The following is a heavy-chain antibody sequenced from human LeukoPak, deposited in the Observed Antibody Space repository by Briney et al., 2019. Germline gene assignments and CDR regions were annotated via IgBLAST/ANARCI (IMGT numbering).Heavy chain of an antibody. CDR3: TTLSYAAAPT. J-gene: IGHJ5*02. CDR2: VRSETDGGTT. CDR1: GCTFSNAW. V-gene: IGHV3-15*01. Sequence: GGSLRLSCAASGCTFSNAWVSWVRQAPGKGLEWVSRVRSETDGGTTDYAAPVQGRFTISRDDSKNTLYLQMNSLETDDTAVYYCTTLSYAAAPTWGQGTLVTVSS. D-gene: IGHD2-2*01.